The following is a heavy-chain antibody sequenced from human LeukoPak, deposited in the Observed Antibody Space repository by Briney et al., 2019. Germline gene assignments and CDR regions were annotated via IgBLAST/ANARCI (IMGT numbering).Heavy chain of an antibody. CDR1: GGTFSSYT. Sequence: ASVKVSCKASGGTFSSYTISWVRQAPGRGLEWMGRIIPILGIANYAQKFQGRVTITADKSTSTAYMELSSLRSEDTAVYYCATGRGIAAAGTTTLFDYWGQGTLVTVSS. CDR3: ATGRGIAAAGTTTLFDY. J-gene: IGHJ4*02. D-gene: IGHD6-13*01. CDR2: IIPILGIA. V-gene: IGHV1-69*02.